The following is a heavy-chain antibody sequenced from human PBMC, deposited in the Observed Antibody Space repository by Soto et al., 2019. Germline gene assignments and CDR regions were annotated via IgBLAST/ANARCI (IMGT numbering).Heavy chain of an antibody. D-gene: IGHD3-10*01. CDR1: GFTFTTYS. CDR3: ARDAGSWGY. J-gene: IGHJ4*02. V-gene: IGHV3-48*02. Sequence: EVQLVESGGGLVQPGGSLRLSCAASGFTFTTYSMNWVRQAPGKGLEWVSYISSSSSTTYYADSVKGRFTISRDNAKNSLSLQMNRLRDEDMAVYYCARDAGSWGYWGQGTLVTVSS. CDR2: ISSSSSTT.